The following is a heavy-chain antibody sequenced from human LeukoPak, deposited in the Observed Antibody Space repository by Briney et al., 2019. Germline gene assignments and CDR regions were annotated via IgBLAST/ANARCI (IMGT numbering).Heavy chain of an antibody. CDR2: IRSKAKKYAT. CDR1: GFIFSDSG. Sequence: GGSLRLSCAASGFIFSDSGIHWVRQASGKGLEWVGRIRSKAKKYATQYGASVKGRFTISRDDSKDTAYLQMNSLQTADSAVYYCIRHGPSGAIDDFDVWGQGALVTVSS. CDR3: IRHGPSGAIDDFDV. D-gene: IGHD6-19*01. J-gene: IGHJ4*02. V-gene: IGHV3-73*01.